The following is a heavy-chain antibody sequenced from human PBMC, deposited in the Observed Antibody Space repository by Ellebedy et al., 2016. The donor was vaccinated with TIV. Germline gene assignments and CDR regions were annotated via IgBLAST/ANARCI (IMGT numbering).Heavy chain of an antibody. CDR2: ISYHGRDK. CDR1: GFNFNSYA. Sequence: PGGSLRLSCAASGFNFNSYALHWVRQAPGKGLEWVSLISYHGRDKYYADSVTGRFTISRDNSKNTLDLQMNNLRTEDTAVYYCARDPDAFGDQYFDLWGQGTLVIVSS. V-gene: IGHV3-30*04. CDR3: ARDPDAFGDQYFDL. D-gene: IGHD3-10*01. J-gene: IGHJ5*01.